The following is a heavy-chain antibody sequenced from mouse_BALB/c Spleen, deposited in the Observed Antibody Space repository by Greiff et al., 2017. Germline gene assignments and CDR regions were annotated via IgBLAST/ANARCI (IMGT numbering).Heavy chain of an antibody. J-gene: IGHJ3*01. CDR2: ISYDGSN. CDR1: GYSITSGYY. CDR3: ANGETGRAY. Sequence: EVQLQQSGPGLVKPSQSLSLTCSVTGYSITSGYYWNWIRQFPGNKLEWMGYISYDGSNNYNPSLKNRISITRDTSKNQFFLKLNSVTTEDTATYYCANGETGRAYWGQGTLVTVSA. D-gene: IGHD4-1*01. V-gene: IGHV3-6*02.